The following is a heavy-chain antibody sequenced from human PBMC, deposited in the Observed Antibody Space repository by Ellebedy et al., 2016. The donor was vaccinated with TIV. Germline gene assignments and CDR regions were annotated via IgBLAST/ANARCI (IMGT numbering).Heavy chain of an antibody. J-gene: IGHJ4*02. CDR2: IKQDGSEK. CDR3: SRHTDYALDY. CDR1: GFSFRNYW. D-gene: IGHD4-17*01. V-gene: IGHV3-7*01. Sequence: PGGSLRLSCAASGFSFRNYWMSWVRQAPGKGLECVANIKQDGSEKSYVDSVKGRFTISRDNAKNSLYLQMNSLRAEDTAVYYCSRHTDYALDYWGQGALVTVSS.